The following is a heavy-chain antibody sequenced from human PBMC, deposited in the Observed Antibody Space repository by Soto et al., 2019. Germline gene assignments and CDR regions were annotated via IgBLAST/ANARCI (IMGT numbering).Heavy chain of an antibody. D-gene: IGHD6-13*01. CDR1: GGSISSSSYY. CDR3: ARRIAAAGTLD. J-gene: IGHJ4*02. Sequence: QLQLQESGPGLVKPSETLSLTCTVSGGSISSSSYYWGWIRQPPGKGLEWIGSIYYSGSTYHNPSLKSRVTISVDTSKNQFSLKLSSVTAADTAVYYCARRIAAAGTLDWGQGTLVTVSS. CDR2: IYYSGST. V-gene: IGHV4-39*01.